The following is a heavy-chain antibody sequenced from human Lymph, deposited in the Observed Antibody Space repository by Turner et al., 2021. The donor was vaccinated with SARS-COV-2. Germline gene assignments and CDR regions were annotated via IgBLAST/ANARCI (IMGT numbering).Heavy chain of an antibody. CDR3: AKDLSAGDYYYYYGMDV. CDR1: GFTFSGYG. Sequence: QVQLVESGGGVVQPGRSLRLSCAASGFTFSGYGMHWVRQAPGKGREWVAVISYDGNNEHCADSVKGRFTISRDNSKNTLYLQMNRLRPDDTAVYYCAKDLSAGDYYYYYGMDVWGQGTTVTVSS. D-gene: IGHD3-10*01. V-gene: IGHV3-30*18. J-gene: IGHJ6*02. CDR2: ISYDGNNE.